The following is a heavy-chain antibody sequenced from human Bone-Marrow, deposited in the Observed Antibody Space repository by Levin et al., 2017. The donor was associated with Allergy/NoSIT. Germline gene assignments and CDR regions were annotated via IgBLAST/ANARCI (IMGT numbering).Heavy chain of an antibody. CDR1: GFTFSTYA. V-gene: IGHV3-23*01. D-gene: IGHD2-2*01. J-gene: IGHJ4*02. CDR3: PKDRYCTTTTCPVDY. Sequence: GGSLRLSCAASGFTFSTYAMNWVRQAPGKGLEWVSGISDSGRSTYYADSVKGRFTISRDNSKNTLYLQMNNLRAEDTAIYYCPKDRYCTTTTCPVDYWGQGILVTVSS. CDR2: ISDSGRST.